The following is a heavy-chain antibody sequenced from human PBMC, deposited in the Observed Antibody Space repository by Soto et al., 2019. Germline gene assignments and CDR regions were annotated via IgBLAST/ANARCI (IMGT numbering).Heavy chain of an antibody. D-gene: IGHD5-18*01. V-gene: IGHV4-30-4*01. J-gene: IGHJ1*01. CDR3: ARESLREGYLEYFQH. CDR1: GGSISSGDYY. Sequence: SETLSLTCTVSGGSISSGDYYWSWIRQPPGKGLEWIGYIYYSGSTYYNPSLKSRVTISVDTSKNQFSLKLSSVTAADTAVYYCARESLREGYLEYFQHWGQGTLVTVSP. CDR2: IYYSGST.